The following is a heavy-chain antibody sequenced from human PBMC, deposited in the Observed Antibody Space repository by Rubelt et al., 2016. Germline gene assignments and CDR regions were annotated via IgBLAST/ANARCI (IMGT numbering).Heavy chain of an antibody. CDR2: INQDGGER. Sequence: ASGFLFSSHWMSWVRQAPGKGLEWVANINQDGGERYYVDSVKGRFTISRDNAKNSLYLQMNILRAEDTAVYYCARALGGPPHFYYYYYMDLWGKGTTVTVSS. V-gene: IGHV3-7*02. D-gene: IGHD2-15*01. J-gene: IGHJ6*03. CDR1: GFLFSSHW. CDR3: ARALGGPPHFYYYYYMDL.